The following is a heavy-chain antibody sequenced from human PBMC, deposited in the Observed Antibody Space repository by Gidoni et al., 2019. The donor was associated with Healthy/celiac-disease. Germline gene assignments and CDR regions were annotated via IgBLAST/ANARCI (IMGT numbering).Heavy chain of an antibody. CDR2: FDPEDGET. CDR3: ATGTRISGYATDWYFDL. J-gene: IGHJ2*01. Sequence: QVQLVQAGAEVKKPGASVKVSCKVSGYTLTELSMHWVRQAPGKGLEWMGGFDPEDGETIYAQKFQGRVTMTEDTSTDTAYMELSSLRSEDTAVYYCATGTRISGYATDWYFDLWGRGTLVTVSS. V-gene: IGHV1-24*01. CDR1: GYTLTELS. D-gene: IGHD5-12*01.